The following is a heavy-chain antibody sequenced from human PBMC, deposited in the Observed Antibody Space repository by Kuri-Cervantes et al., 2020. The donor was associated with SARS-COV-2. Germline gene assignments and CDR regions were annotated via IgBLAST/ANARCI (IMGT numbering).Heavy chain of an antibody. J-gene: IGHJ6*03. D-gene: IGHD1-26*01. CDR2: IYYSGST. Sequence: ESLKISCTVSGGSISSYYWSWIRQPPGKGLEWIGYIYYSGSTNYNPSLKSRVTISVDTSKNQFSLKLSSVTAADTAVYYCARSGSYPYYYYYMDVWGKGTTVTVSS. CDR3: ARSGSYPYYYYYMDV. CDR1: GGSISSYY. V-gene: IGHV4-59*01.